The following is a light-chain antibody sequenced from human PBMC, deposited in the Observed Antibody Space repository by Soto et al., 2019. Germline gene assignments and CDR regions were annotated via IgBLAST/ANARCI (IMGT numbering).Light chain of an antibody. CDR1: QTISSW. CDR3: QHYNSYSEA. Sequence: DIQMTQSPSTLSGSVGDRVTITCRASQTISSWSAWYQQKPGNAPKLLIYKASTLKSGVPSRFSGSGSGTEFTLTISSLQPDDFATYYCQHYNSYSEAFGQGTKVELK. CDR2: KAS. V-gene: IGKV1-5*03. J-gene: IGKJ1*01.